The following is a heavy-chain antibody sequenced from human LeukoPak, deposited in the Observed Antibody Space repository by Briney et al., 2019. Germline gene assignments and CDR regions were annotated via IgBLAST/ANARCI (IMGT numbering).Heavy chain of an antibody. Sequence: SETLSLTCTVSGGSISSYYWSWIRQPPGKGLEWIGYIYYSGSTNYNPSLKSRVTISVDTSKNQFSLKLSSVTAADTALYYCARAYSGHYFDYWGQGTLVTVSS. D-gene: IGHD3-16*01. CDR2: IYYSGST. CDR1: GGSISSYY. CDR3: ARAYSGHYFDY. V-gene: IGHV4-59*08. J-gene: IGHJ4*02.